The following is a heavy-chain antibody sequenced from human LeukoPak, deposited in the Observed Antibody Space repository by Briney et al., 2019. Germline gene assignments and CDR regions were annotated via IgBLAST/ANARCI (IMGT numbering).Heavy chain of an antibody. Sequence: ASVKVSCKASGGTFSSYAINWVRQATGQGLEWMGWMNPNSGNTGYAQKFQGRVTMTRNTSISTAYMELSSLRSEDTAVYYCARGWPDCDYWGQGTLVTVSS. V-gene: IGHV1-8*02. CDR3: ARGWPDCDY. D-gene: IGHD2-21*01. CDR1: GGTFSSYA. CDR2: MNPNSGNT. J-gene: IGHJ4*02.